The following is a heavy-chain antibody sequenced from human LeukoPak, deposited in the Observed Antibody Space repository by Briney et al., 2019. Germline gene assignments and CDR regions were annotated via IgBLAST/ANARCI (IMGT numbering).Heavy chain of an antibody. V-gene: IGHV5-51*01. Sequence: GESLKISCKGSGYSFTSYWIGWVRQMPGKGLEWMGIIYPGDSDTRYSPSFQGQVTISADKSISTAYLQWSSLKASDTAMYYCARQSRGSSGWYLGLGPYIRDAFDIWGQGTMVTVSS. J-gene: IGHJ3*02. CDR2: IYPGDSDT. CDR3: ARQSRGSSGWYLGLGPYIRDAFDI. D-gene: IGHD6-19*01. CDR1: GYSFTSYW.